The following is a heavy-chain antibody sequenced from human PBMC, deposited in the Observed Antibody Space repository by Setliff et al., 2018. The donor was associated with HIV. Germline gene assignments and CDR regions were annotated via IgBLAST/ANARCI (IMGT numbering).Heavy chain of an antibody. CDR2: VNPNTCVS. D-gene: IGHD3-10*01. CDR3: ARGKGVGGVVITGGLDV. V-gene: IGHV1-8*01. CDR1: GHTFTNVD. J-gene: IGHJ6*04. Sequence: ASVKVSCKASGHTFTNVDIHWLRRATGQGLEWMGWVNPNTCVSGYALKFLARVTMTRDTSLSTAYMELGSLTSEDTAVYYCARGKGVGGVVITGGLDVWGKGTTVTVSS.